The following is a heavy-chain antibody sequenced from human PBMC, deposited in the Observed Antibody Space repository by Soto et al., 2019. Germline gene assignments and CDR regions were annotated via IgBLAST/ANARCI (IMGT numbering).Heavy chain of an antibody. J-gene: IGHJ4*02. CDR3: ARVPPYYDFWSGYYKGGPIDY. CDR1: GYTITSYG. CDR2: ISAYNGNT. D-gene: IGHD3-3*01. V-gene: IGHV1-18*01. Sequence: ASVEVSCKASGYTITSYGISWVRQAPGQGLEWMGWISAYNGNTNYAQKLQGRVTMTTDTSTSTAYMELRSLRSDDTAVYYCARVPPYYDFWSGYYKGGPIDYWGQGTLVTVSS.